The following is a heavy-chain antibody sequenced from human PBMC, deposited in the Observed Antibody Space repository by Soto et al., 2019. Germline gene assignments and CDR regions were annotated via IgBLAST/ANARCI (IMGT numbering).Heavy chain of an antibody. CDR1: GGTFSKYA. D-gene: IGHD2-15*01. CDR2: IIPLFGTP. CDR3: AREQSEFCSGGTCYGESGMDV. Sequence: ASVKVSCKASGGTFSKYAITWVRQAPGQGLEWMGGIIPLFGTPNYSQKFQGRVTITADESTSTAYMELRSLISEDTAVYYCAREQSEFCSGGTCYGESGMDVWGQGTTVTVSS. V-gene: IGHV1-69*13. J-gene: IGHJ6*02.